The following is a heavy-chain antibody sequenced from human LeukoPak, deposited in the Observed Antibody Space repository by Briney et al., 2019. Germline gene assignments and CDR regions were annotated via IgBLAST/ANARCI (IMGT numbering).Heavy chain of an antibody. V-gene: IGHV4-34*01. Sequence: SETLSLTCAVYGGSFSGYYWSWIRQPPGKGLEWIGEINHSGSTNYNPSHKSRVTISVDTSKNQFSLKLSSVTAADTAVYYCAREVYYYDSSGYYDYWGQGTLVTVSS. J-gene: IGHJ4*02. CDR3: AREVYYYDSSGYYDY. CDR2: INHSGST. CDR1: GGSFSGYY. D-gene: IGHD3-22*01.